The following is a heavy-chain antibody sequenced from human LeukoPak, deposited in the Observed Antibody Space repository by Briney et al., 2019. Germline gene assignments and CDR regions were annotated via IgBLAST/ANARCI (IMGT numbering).Heavy chain of an antibody. J-gene: IGHJ3*02. CDR1: GYTFTGYY. D-gene: IGHD3-22*01. Sequence: ASVKVSCKASGYTFTGYYMHWVRQAPGQGLEWMGWINSNSGGTNYAQKFQGRVTMTRDMSTSTVYMELSSLRSEDTAVYYCARDWYYDSSGPDAFDIWGQGTMVTVSS. V-gene: IGHV1-2*02. CDR3: ARDWYYDSSGPDAFDI. CDR2: INSNSGGT.